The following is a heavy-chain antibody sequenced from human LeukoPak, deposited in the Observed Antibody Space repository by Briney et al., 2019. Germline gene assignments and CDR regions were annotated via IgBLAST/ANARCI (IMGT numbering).Heavy chain of an antibody. CDR2: ISGGGGST. J-gene: IGHJ5*02. Sequence: GGSLRLSCAASGFIFTSYAMSWVRQVPGKGLEWVSGISGGGGSTFYADSVKGRFTISRDSSKNTLYLQMNGLRAEDTAVYYCAKLGYDILTGSNPWGQGTLVTVSS. CDR1: GFIFTSYA. CDR3: AKLGYDILTGSNP. D-gene: IGHD3-9*01. V-gene: IGHV3-23*01.